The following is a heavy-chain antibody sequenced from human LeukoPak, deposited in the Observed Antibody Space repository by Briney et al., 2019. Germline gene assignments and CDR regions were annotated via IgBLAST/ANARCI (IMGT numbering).Heavy chain of an antibody. J-gene: IGHJ4*02. CDR2: IWYDGSNK. D-gene: IGHD6-19*01. CDR1: GFTFSSYG. Sequence: GRSLRLSCAASGFTFSSYGMHWVHQAPGKGLEWVAVIWYDGSNKYYADSVKGRFTISRDNSKNTLYLQMNSLRAEDTAVYYCAKTAVAGKDGGRRNYFDYWGQGTLVTVSS. V-gene: IGHV3-33*06. CDR3: AKTAVAGKDGGRRNYFDY.